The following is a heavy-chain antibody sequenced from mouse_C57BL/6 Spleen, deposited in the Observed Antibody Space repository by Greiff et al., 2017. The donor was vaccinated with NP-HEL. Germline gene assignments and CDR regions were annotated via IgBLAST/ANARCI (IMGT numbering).Heavy chain of an antibody. D-gene: IGHD1-1*01. J-gene: IGHJ2*01. Sequence: EVMLVESGGGLVKPGGSLKLSCAASGFTFSSYSMSWVRQTPEKRLEWVATISDGGGYTYYPDNVKGRFTITRDNANNNLYLQMSHLKSEDTAMYYCARDGANFFDYWGQGTTLTVSS. V-gene: IGHV5-4*01. CDR3: ARDGANFFDY. CDR2: ISDGGGYT. CDR1: GFTFSSYS.